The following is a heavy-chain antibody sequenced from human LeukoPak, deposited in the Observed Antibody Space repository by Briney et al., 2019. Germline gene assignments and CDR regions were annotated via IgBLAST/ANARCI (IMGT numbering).Heavy chain of an antibody. J-gene: IGHJ3*02. CDR1: GFTFADYA. CDR2: ISWNSGSI. Sequence: PGGSLRLSCTASGFTFADYAMHWVRQAPGKGLEWVSGISWNSGSIGYADSVKGRFTISRDNVKNSLYLQMNRLRAEDTALYYCAKAKGGFGELLEFAFDIWGQGTMVTVSS. CDR3: AKAKGGFGELLEFAFDI. D-gene: IGHD3-10*01. V-gene: IGHV3-9*01.